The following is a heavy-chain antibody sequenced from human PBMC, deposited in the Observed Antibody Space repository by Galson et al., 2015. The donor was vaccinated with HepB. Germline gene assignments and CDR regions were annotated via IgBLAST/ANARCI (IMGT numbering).Heavy chain of an antibody. CDR2: ITLSGGT. V-gene: IGHV4-34*01. D-gene: IGHD3-3*01. J-gene: IGHJ6*01. CDR3: ARGKGRQLLLDYHYYGMDV. CDR1: GGSLSGYH. Sequence: SETLSLTCAVFGGSLSGYHWTWIRQSPGKGLEWIGEITLSGGTHSNPSLKSRVTISVDTSKNQFPLKVRSVTASDTAVYYCARGKGRQLLLDYHYYGMDVWGQGTTVTVSS.